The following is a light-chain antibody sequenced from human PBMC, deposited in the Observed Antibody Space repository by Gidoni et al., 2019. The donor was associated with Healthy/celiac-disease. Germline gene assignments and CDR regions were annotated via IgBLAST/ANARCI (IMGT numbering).Light chain of an antibody. V-gene: IGKV2-28*01. J-gene: IGKJ2*01. Sequence: DIVMTQSPLSLPVTPGEPASISCRSSQSLLHSNGYNYLDWYLQKPGQSPQLLIYLGSNRASGVPDRFSGSGSGTDFTLKISRVEAEDVGVYYCMQALQTPPYTFGQGPQAGDQT. CDR2: LGS. CDR1: QSLLHSNGYNY. CDR3: MQALQTPPYT.